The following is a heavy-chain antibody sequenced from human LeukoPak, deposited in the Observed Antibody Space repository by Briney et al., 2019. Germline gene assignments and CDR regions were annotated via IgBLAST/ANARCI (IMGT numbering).Heavy chain of an antibody. CDR2: MNPNSGNT. CDR1: GYTFTSYD. V-gene: IGHV1-8*01. J-gene: IGHJ5*02. Sequence: GASVKASCKASGYTFTSYDINWVRQATGQGLEWMGWMNPNSGNTGYAQKFQGRVTMTRNTSIRTAYMELSSLRSEDTAVYYCARTGEYYDFWSGYLKGNWFDPWGQGTLVTVSS. CDR3: ARTGEYYDFWSGYLKGNWFDP. D-gene: IGHD3-3*01.